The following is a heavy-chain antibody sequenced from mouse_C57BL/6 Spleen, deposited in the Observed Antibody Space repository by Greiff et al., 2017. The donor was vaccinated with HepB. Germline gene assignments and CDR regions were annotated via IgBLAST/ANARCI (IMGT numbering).Heavy chain of an antibody. CDR2: IYPSDSET. CDR1: GYTFTSYW. V-gene: IGHV1-61*01. Sequence: QVQLQQSGAELVRPGSSVKLSCKASGYTFTSYWMDWVKQRPGQGLEWIGNIYPSDSETHYNQKFKDKATLTVDKSSSTAYMQLSSLTSEDSAVYYCAREELLRYFDYWGQGTTLTVSS. D-gene: IGHD1-1*01. CDR3: AREELLRYFDY. J-gene: IGHJ2*01.